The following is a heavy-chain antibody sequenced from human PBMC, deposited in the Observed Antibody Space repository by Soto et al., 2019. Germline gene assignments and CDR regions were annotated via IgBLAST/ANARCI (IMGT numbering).Heavy chain of an antibody. V-gene: IGHV4-31*02. CDR1: GGSISSGDYY. J-gene: IGHJ4*02. CDR3: ARDGSGYDQIDY. D-gene: IGHD5-12*01. CDR2: IYYSGST. Sequence: LCGGSISSGDYYWSWIRQHPGKGLEWIGYIYYSGSTYYNPSLKSRVTISVDTSKNQFSLKLSSVTAADTAVYYCARDGSGYDQIDYWGQGTLVTVSS.